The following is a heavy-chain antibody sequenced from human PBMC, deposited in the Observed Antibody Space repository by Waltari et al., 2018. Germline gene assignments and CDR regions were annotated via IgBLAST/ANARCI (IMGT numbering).Heavy chain of an antibody. Sequence: QVQLVQSGAEVKKPGASVNVSCKASGYTFTGYYMHWVRQAPGQGLEGRGLINPTSGGNTYAQKFQDMVTMTRDTSISTAYMGLSRLRSDDTAVYYCATGLGYCSSTSCGTLDYWGQGTLVTVSS. CDR1: GYTFTGYY. J-gene: IGHJ4*02. CDR2: INPTSGGN. D-gene: IGHD2-2*01. V-gene: IGHV1-2*02. CDR3: ATGLGYCSSTSCGTLDY.